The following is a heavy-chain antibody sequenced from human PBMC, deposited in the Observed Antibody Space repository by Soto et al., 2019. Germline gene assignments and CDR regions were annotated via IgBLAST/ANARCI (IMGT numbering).Heavy chain of an antibody. D-gene: IGHD2-15*01. Sequence: QVQLVQSGAEVKKPGSSVKVSCKASGGTSRSLSITWVRQAPGQGLEWMGGITPLFGIPNYPQKFQGRLTITADNSPGTAYLELSSLRSEDTAVYYCARDTHSAGGWFDTWGRGTLVTVSS. CDR3: ARDTHSAGGWFDT. CDR1: GGTSRSLS. V-gene: IGHV1-69*17. J-gene: IGHJ5*02. CDR2: ITPLFGIP.